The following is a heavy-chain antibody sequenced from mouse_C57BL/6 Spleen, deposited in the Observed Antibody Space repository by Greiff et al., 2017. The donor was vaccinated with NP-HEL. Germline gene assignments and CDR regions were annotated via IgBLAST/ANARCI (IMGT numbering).Heavy chain of an antibody. CDR1: GFTFSDYG. CDR2: ISSGSSTI. D-gene: IGHD1-1*01. Sequence: EVHLVESGGGLVKPGGSLKLSCAASGFTFSDYGMHWVRQAPEKGLERVAYISSGSSTIYYADTVKGRFTISRDNAKNTLFLQMTSLRSEDTAMYYCARDLLLRFYAMDYWGQGTSVTVSS. CDR3: ARDLLLRFYAMDY. V-gene: IGHV5-17*01. J-gene: IGHJ4*01.